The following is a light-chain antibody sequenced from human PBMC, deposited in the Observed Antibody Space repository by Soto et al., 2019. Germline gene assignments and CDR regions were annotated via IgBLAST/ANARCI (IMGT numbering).Light chain of an antibody. CDR2: DNN. Sequence: QSVLTQPPSVSAAPGQKVTISCSGSSSNIGRNYVSWYQQLPGTAPKLLIYDNNNRPSGIPDRFSGSKSGTSATLGITGLQTGDEADYYCGTWDSSLSAGLFGGGTKVTVL. CDR3: GTWDSSLSAGL. CDR1: SSNIGRNY. V-gene: IGLV1-51*01. J-gene: IGLJ2*01.